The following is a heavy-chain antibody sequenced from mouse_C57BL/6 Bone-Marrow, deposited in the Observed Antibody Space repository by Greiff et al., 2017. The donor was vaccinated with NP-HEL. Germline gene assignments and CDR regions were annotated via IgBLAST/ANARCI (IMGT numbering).Heavy chain of an antibody. V-gene: IGHV1-22*01. CDR1: GYTFTDYN. D-gene: IGHD1-1*01. CDR3: ARRGAYYYGRGSWFAY. Sequence: EVQLQQSGPELVKPGASVKMSCKASGYTFTDYNMHWVKQSHGKSLEWIGYINPNNGGTSYNQKFKGKATLTVNKSSSTAYMELRSLTSEDSAVYYCARRGAYYYGRGSWFAYWGQGTLVTVSA. J-gene: IGHJ3*01. CDR2: INPNNGGT.